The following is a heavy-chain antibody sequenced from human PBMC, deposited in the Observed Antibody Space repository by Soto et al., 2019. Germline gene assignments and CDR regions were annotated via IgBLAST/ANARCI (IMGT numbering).Heavy chain of an antibody. Sequence: GGSLRLSCAASGFTFSNYGVRWVRQAPGKGLEWVAFISYDGSHKYYPDSVKGRFTISRDNSKNTLYLQMSSLRAEDTAVYYCAKDSHYCSGDSCYSGAEYFQYWGRGTLVTVSS. CDR2: ISYDGSHK. V-gene: IGHV3-30*18. D-gene: IGHD2-15*01. J-gene: IGHJ1*01. CDR3: AKDSHYCSGDSCYSGAEYFQY. CDR1: GFTFSNYG.